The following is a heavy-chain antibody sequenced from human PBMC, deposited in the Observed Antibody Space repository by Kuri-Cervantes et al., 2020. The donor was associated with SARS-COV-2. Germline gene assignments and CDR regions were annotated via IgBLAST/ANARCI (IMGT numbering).Heavy chain of an antibody. J-gene: IGHJ5*02. V-gene: IGHV1-46*01. CDR3: APPVGGNSVPST. CDR2: INPSGGST. CDR1: GYTFTSYY. Sequence: ASVKVSCKASGYTFTSYYMHWVRQAPGQGLEWMGIINPSGGSTSYAQKFQGRVTMTRDTSTSTVYMELNSLRAEDTAVYYCAPPVGGNSVPSTWGQGTLVTVSS. D-gene: IGHD4-23*01.